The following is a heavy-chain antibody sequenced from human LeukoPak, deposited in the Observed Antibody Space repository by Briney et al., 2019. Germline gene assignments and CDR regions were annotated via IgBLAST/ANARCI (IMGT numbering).Heavy chain of an antibody. V-gene: IGHV3-9*01. CDR1: GFTFDDYA. CDR3: AKDRSGTYYYYMDV. CDR2: ISWNSGSI. Sequence: GGSLRLSCAASGFTFDDYAMHWVRQAPEKGLEWVSGISWNSGSIGYADSVKGRFTISRDNAKNSLYLQMNSLRAEDTALYYCAKDRSGTYYYYMDVWGKGTTVTVSS. D-gene: IGHD6-25*01. J-gene: IGHJ6*03.